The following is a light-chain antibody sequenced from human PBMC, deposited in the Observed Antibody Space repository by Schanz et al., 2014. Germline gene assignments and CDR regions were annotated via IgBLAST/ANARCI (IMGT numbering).Light chain of an antibody. J-gene: IGKJ2*01. CDR1: QTIGIT. CDR3: QQYDNWPRT. Sequence: EIVLTQSPATLSLSPGEGATLSCRASQTIGITLAWYQQKPGQAPRLLISGASTRATGVPARFSGSGSGTEFTLTLSSLQSEDFAVYFCQQYDNWPRTFGQGTKLEIK. V-gene: IGKV3-15*01. CDR2: GAS.